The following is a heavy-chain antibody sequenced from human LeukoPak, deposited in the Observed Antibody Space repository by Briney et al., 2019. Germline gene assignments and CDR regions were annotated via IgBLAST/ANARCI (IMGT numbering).Heavy chain of an antibody. J-gene: IGHJ4*02. CDR2: INHSGST. CDR1: GGSFSGYY. D-gene: IGHD4-17*01. Sequence: SETLSLTCAVYGGSFSGYYWSWIRQPPGKGLEWIGEINHSGSTNYNPSLKSRVTISVDTSKNQFSLKLSSVTAADTAVYYYASQPQYYGDYGDYWGQGTLVTVSS. CDR3: ASQPQYYGDYGDY. V-gene: IGHV4-34*01.